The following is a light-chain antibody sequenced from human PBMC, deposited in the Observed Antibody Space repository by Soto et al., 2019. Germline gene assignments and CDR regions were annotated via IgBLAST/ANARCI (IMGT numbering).Light chain of an antibody. J-gene: IGLJ3*02. Sequence: QSALTQPPSVSGAPGQTVSISCTGSSSNLGTGYDVHWYQQFPGRAPKLLIYADNNRPSGVPDRISGSKSGTSASLAMAGLQAEDEANYYCQSYDVSLSAWVFGGGTKLTVL. CDR1: SSNLGTGYD. V-gene: IGLV1-40*01. CDR2: ADN. CDR3: QSYDVSLSAWV.